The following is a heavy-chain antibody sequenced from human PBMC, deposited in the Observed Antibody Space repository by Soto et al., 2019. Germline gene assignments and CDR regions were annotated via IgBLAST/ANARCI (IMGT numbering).Heavy chain of an antibody. V-gene: IGHV1-69*05. CDR2: IIPIFGTA. CDR3: ASRITGSPNYSYGMDV. D-gene: IGHD1-20*01. CDR1: GGTFSSYA. Sequence: QVQLVQSGAEVKKPGSSVKVSCKASGGTFSSYAINWVRQAPGQGLEWMGGIIPIFGTADYAQKLQGRVTITTAEPARATYMELSRRTSEDTAGYYGASRITGSPNYSYGMDVWGQGTTVTVSS. J-gene: IGHJ6*02.